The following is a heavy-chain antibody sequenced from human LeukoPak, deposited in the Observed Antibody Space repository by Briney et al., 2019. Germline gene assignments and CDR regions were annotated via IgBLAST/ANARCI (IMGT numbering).Heavy chain of an antibody. Sequence: SETLSLTCAVYGGSFSGYYWSWIRQPPGKGLEWIGEINHSGSTNYNPSLKSRVTISVDTSKNQFSLKLGSVTVADTAVYYCARGLSTLAPGTDTSYWGQGTLVTVSS. V-gene: IGHV4-34*01. J-gene: IGHJ4*02. CDR3: ARGLSTLAPGTDTSY. CDR2: INHSGST. D-gene: IGHD3/OR15-3a*01. CDR1: GGSFSGYY.